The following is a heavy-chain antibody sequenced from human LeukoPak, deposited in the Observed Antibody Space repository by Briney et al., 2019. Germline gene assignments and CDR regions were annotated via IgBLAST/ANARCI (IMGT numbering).Heavy chain of an antibody. CDR2: IYHRGSA. CDR1: GGSISSYY. CDR3: VKDNGRWFDP. Sequence: SETLSLTCTVSGGSISSYYWTWIRQPPGKGLEWIGYIYHRGSANYNPSLKSRVTISVDTSKNQFSLTLSSVTAADTAIYYCVKDNGRWFDPWGQGTLVIVSS. V-gene: IGHV4-59*01. D-gene: IGHD1-26*01. J-gene: IGHJ5*02.